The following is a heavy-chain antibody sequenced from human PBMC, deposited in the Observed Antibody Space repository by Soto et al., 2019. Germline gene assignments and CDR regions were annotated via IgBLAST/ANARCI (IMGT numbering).Heavy chain of an antibody. J-gene: IGHJ5*02. D-gene: IGHD1-1*01. CDR2: IYYSGNT. V-gene: IGHV4-30-4*01. Sequence: QVQLQESGPGLVKPSETLSLTCTVAGGSVSSGDYYWSWIRQPPGKGLEWIGYIYYSGNTYYNPSLKSPVTISVDMSKNQFSMKLNSVTAADTAVYHCARVPRELEPTVWFDPWGQGTLVTVSS. CDR1: GGSVSSGDYY. CDR3: ARVPRELEPTVWFDP.